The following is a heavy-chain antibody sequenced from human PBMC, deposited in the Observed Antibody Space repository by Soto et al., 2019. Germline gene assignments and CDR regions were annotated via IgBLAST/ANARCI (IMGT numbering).Heavy chain of an antibody. CDR2: MNSDGSSI. CDR3: AREIATTGLYYFDY. CDR1: GFTFSSYW. Sequence: GGSLRLSCAASGFTFSSYWMHWVRQAPGKGLVWVSRMNSDGSSITYADSVKGRFTTSRDSAKNTMYLQVHSLRAEDTAVYYCAREIATTGLYYFDYWGQGTLVTVSS. V-gene: IGHV3-74*01. J-gene: IGHJ4*02. D-gene: IGHD6-13*01.